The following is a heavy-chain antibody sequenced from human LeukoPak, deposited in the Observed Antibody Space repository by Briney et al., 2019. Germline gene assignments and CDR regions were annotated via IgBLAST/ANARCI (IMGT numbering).Heavy chain of an antibody. V-gene: IGHV4-34*01. CDR3: ARGRIAAAGFGLDY. CDR1: GGSFSGYY. J-gene: IGHJ4*02. CDR2: INHSGST. D-gene: IGHD6-13*01. Sequence: PSETLSLTCAVYGGSFSGYYWSWIRQPPGKGLEWIGEINHSGSTNYNPSLKSRVTISVDTSKNQFSLKLSSVTAADTAVYYCARGRIAAAGFGLDYWGQGTLVTVSS.